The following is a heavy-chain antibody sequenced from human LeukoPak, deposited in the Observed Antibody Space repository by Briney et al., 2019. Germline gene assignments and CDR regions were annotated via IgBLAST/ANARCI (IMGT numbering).Heavy chain of an antibody. CDR3: AKGSKEVLFTRDHYMDV. J-gene: IGHJ6*03. V-gene: IGHV3-30*02. CDR2: IRYDGSNK. CDR1: GFTFSSYA. D-gene: IGHD3-3*01. Sequence: LSGGSLRLSCAASGFTFSSYAMHWVRQAPGKGLGWVRFIRYDGSNKYYADSVKGRFTISRDNSKNTLYLQMNSLRAEDTAVYYCAKGSKEVLFTRDHYMDVWGKGTTVTISS.